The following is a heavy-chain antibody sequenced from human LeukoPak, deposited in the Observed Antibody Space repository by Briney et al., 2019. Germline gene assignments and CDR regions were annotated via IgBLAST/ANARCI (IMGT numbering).Heavy chain of an antibody. Sequence: GRSLRLSCAASGFTFSSYALHWVRQAPGKGLEWVAVISYDGSNKYYADSVKGRFTISRDNSKNTLYLQMNSLRAEDTAVYYCARDGRIAAPLYYFDYWGQGTLVTVSS. J-gene: IGHJ4*02. V-gene: IGHV3-30-3*01. D-gene: IGHD6-13*01. CDR2: ISYDGSNK. CDR1: GFTFSSYA. CDR3: ARDGRIAAPLYYFDY.